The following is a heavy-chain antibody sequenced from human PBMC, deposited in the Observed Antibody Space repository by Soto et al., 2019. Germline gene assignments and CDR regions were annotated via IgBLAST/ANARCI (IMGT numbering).Heavy chain of an antibody. CDR2: IIPIFGTA. J-gene: IGHJ5*02. CDR3: ARRGQKYQLLYGWFDP. D-gene: IGHD2-2*02. V-gene: IGHV1-69*13. CDR1: GGTFSSYA. Sequence: VASVKVSCKASGGTFSSYAISWVRQAPGQGLEWMGGIIPIFGTANYAQKFQGRVTITADESTSTAYMELSSLRSEDTAVYYCARRGQKYQLLYGWFDPWGQGTLVTVSS.